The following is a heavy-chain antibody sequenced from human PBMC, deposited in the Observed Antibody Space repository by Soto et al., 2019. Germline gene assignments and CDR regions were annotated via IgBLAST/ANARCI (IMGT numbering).Heavy chain of an antibody. D-gene: IGHD3-22*01. J-gene: IGHJ4*02. V-gene: IGHV4-61*01. CDR2: IYYSGST. Sequence: SETLSLACTVSGGSVSSGSYYWSWIRQPPGKGLEWIGYIYYSGSTNYNPSLKSRATISVDTSKNQFSLKLSSVTAADTAVYYCARGIHYYDSSGYYYGYFDYWGQGTLVTVSS. CDR3: ARGIHYYDSSGYYYGYFDY. CDR1: GGSVSSGSYY.